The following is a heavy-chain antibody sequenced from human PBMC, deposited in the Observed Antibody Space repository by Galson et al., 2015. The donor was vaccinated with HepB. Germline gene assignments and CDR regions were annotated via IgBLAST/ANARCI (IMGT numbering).Heavy chain of an antibody. CDR3: ATLAYCGGDCFQFDY. J-gene: IGHJ4*02. CDR1: GGSISSGDYY. V-gene: IGHV4-30-4*01. Sequence: LSLTCTVSGGSISSGDYYWSWIRQPPGKGLEWIGYIYYSGSTYYNPSLKSRVTISVDTSKNQFSLTLSSVTAADTAVYYCATLAYCGGDCFQFDYWGQGTLVTVSS. CDR2: IYYSGST. D-gene: IGHD2-21*01.